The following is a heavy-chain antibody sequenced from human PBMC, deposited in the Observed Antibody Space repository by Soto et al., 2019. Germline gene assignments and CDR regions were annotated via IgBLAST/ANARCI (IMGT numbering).Heavy chain of an antibody. Sequence: GESLRLSCAASGFRFDDYNIHWVRQAPGKGLEWVSLITWNGGNSYYADSVKGRFTISRDGTTESVSLQMTSLKREDTGLYFCARETLSYGSALDVWGQGTTVTVSS. CDR1: GFRFDDYN. CDR2: ITWNGGNS. CDR3: ARETLSYGSALDV. D-gene: IGHD3-16*01. J-gene: IGHJ6*02. V-gene: IGHV3-43*01.